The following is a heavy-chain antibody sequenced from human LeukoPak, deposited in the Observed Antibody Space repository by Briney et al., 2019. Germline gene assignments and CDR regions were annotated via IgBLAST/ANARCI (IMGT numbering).Heavy chain of an antibody. CDR2: IYYSGST. J-gene: IGHJ2*01. V-gene: IGHV4-39*01. CDR3: ARQQRSGWYFDL. CDR1: GDSLSSSSYY. Sequence: SETLSLTCTVSGDSLSSSSYYWGWIRQPPGKGLEWIGNIYYSGSTYYNPSLNSRVTISVDTSKNQFSLRLSSVTDADTAVYYCARQQRSGWYFDLWGRGTLVTVSS. D-gene: IGHD3-3*01.